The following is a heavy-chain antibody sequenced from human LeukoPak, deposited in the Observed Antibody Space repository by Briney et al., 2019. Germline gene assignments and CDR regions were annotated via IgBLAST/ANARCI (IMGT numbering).Heavy chain of an antibody. J-gene: IGHJ4*02. V-gene: IGHV1-2*02. CDR1: GYTFTGYY. CDR3: AILSSWYATGDY. Sequence: ASVKVSCKASGYTFTGYYMHWVRQAPGQGLEYMGWINPNSGGTNYAQMFQGRVTMTRDTSISTAYMELSSLRSDDTAVYYCAILSSWYATGDYWGQGTLVTVSS. D-gene: IGHD6-13*01. CDR2: INPNSGGT.